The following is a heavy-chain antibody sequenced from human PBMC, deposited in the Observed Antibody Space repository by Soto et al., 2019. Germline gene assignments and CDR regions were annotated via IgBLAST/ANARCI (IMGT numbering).Heavy chain of an antibody. V-gene: IGHV3-30-3*01. CDR3: ARDLVKSSGWYVFGY. CDR2: ISYDGSNK. D-gene: IGHD6-19*01. CDR1: GFTFSSYA. J-gene: IGHJ4*02. Sequence: QVQLVESGGGVVQPGRSLRLSCAASGFTFSSYAMHWVRQAPGKGLEWVAVISYDGSNKYYADSVKGRFTISRDNSKNTLYLQMNSLRAEDTAVYYRARDLVKSSGWYVFGYWGQGTLVTVSS.